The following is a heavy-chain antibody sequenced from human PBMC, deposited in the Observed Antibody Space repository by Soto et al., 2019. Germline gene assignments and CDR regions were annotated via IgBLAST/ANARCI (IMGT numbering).Heavy chain of an antibody. CDR2: IRSKANSYAT. Sequence: GESLKISCAASGFTFSGSAMHWVRQASGKGLEWVGRIRSKANSYATAYAASVKGRFTISRDDSKNTAYLQMNSLKTEDTAVYYCTTMVRGVITVDYWGQGTLVTVSS. J-gene: IGHJ4*02. CDR1: GFTFSGSA. D-gene: IGHD3-10*01. V-gene: IGHV3-73*01. CDR3: TTMVRGVITVDY.